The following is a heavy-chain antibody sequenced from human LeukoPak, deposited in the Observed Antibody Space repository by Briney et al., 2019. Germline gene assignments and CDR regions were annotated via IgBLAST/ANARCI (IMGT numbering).Heavy chain of an antibody. D-gene: IGHD5-18*01. J-gene: IGHJ4*02. Sequence: PGGSLRLSCAASGFTFSSYGMHWVRQAPGKGLEWVAVISYDGSNKYYADSVKGRFTISRDNSKNTLYLQMNSLRVEDTAMYYCATRSKLIYSYGSFEDYWGQGTLVTVSS. CDR3: ATRSKLIYSYGSFEDY. CDR2: ISYDGSNK. V-gene: IGHV3-30*03. CDR1: GFTFSSYG.